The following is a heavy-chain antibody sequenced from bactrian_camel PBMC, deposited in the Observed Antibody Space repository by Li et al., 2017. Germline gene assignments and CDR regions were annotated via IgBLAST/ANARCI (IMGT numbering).Heavy chain of an antibody. J-gene: IGHJ4*01. D-gene: IGHD8*01. CDR2: INVGSSIT. CDR3: AKGVNNWGDGYDY. V-gene: IGHV3S1*01. Sequence: HVQLVESGGGLVQPGGSLRVSCVTSGFTFSTYSMNWVRQAPGEGLEWVSTINVGSSITYYGDSVKGRVTVSSDNYKNTVYLQMNSLKTEDMATYYCAKGVNNWGDGYDYWGQGTQVTVS. CDR1: GFTFSTYS.